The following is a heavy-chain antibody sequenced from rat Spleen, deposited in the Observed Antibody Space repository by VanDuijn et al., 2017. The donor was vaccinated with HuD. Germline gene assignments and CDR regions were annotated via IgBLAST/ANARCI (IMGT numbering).Heavy chain of an antibody. CDR2: ISPSGGST. V-gene: IGHV5-19*01. CDR1: GFTFSNYG. CDR3: ARHEDYGGYSRDYFGY. D-gene: IGHD1-11*01. Sequence: EVQLVESGGGLVQPGRSLKLSCAASGFTFSNYGMHWIRQAPTKGLEWVASISPSGGSTYYRDSVKGRFTISRDNAKSTLYLQMDSLRSEDTATYYCARHEDYGGYSRDYFGYWGQGVMVTVTS. J-gene: IGHJ2*01.